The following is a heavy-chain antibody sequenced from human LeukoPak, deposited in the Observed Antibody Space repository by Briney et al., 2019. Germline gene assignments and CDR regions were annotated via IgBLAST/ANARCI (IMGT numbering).Heavy chain of an antibody. Sequence: PSETLSLTCTVSGGSITSYYRSWIRQSPGKGLEWIGFMYYSGTTNYNPSLKSRVTISLGMSKNQFSLKLSSVTAADTAVYYCARGGRGAGAGRDFDYWGQGTLVTVSS. CDR3: ARGGRGAGAGRDFDY. V-gene: IGHV4-59*01. J-gene: IGHJ4*02. CDR2: MYYSGTT. D-gene: IGHD6-13*01. CDR1: GGSITSYY.